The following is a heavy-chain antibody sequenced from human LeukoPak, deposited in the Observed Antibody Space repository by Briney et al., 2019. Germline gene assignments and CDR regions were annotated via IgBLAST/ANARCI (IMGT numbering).Heavy chain of an antibody. CDR3: ASEAYCSGARCYLQRVAY. D-gene: IGHD2-15*01. Sequence: ASVKVSCKASGYTFTAYYIHWVRQAPGEGLEWMGWIDASTGDTNYAQNFQGRVTITRDTSIGTVYMELRSLISDDTAIYYCASEAYCSGARCYLQRVAYWGQGTLITVSS. J-gene: IGHJ4*02. V-gene: IGHV1-2*02. CDR2: IDASTGDT. CDR1: GYTFTAYY.